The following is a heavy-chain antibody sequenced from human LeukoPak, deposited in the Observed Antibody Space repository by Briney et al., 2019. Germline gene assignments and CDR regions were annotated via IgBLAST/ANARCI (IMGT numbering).Heavy chain of an antibody. CDR2: ISGSGGST. Sequence: GGSLRLSCAASGFTFSSYVMHWVRQAPGKGLEWVSAISGSGGSTYYADSVKGRFTISRDNSKNTLYLQMNSLRAEDTAVYYCAKFARWDYDSSGYYYWGQGTLVTVSS. CDR3: AKFARWDYDSSGYYY. D-gene: IGHD3-22*01. V-gene: IGHV3-23*01. CDR1: GFTFSSYV. J-gene: IGHJ4*02.